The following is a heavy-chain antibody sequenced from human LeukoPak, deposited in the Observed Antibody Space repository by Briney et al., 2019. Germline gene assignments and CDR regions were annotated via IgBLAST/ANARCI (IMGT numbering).Heavy chain of an antibody. J-gene: IGHJ4*02. CDR2: LFYGVTT. Sequence: SETLSLTCSVSGASIRSRSYYWGWIRQPPGKGLEWIGSLFYGVTTYLNPTLKGRVTISADTSRNHFSLRLSDVTAADTAVYYCATEGVPAAYFDSWGQGSLAPVSS. CDR3: ATEGVPAAYFDS. CDR1: GASIRSRSYY. V-gene: IGHV4-39*07. D-gene: IGHD2-2*01.